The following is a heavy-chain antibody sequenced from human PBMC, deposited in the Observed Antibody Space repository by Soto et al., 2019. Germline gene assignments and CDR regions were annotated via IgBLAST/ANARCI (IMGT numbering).Heavy chain of an antibody. CDR2: IKRTSDGGTT. V-gene: IGHV3-15*01. J-gene: IGHJ4*02. Sequence: TGGSLRLSCAASGFTFSKAWMTWVRQAPGKGLEWLGRIKRTSDGGTTYYAALVEGRFTISRDDSTNTVYLQMNSLKTEDTAVYYCSTTGTIDYWGQGTLVTVS. CDR3: STTGTIDY. CDR1: GFTFSKAW. D-gene: IGHD1-1*01.